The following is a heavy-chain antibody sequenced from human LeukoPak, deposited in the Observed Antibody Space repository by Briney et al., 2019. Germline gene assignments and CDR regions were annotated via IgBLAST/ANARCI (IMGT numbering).Heavy chain of an antibody. D-gene: IGHD1-26*01. V-gene: IGHV4-61*02. CDR2: IYTSGST. CDR1: GGSISSGSYY. Sequence: KPSETLSLTCTVSGGSISSGSYYWSWIRQPAGKGLEWIGRIYTSGSTNYNPSLKSRVTISVDTSKNQFSLKLSSVTAADTAVYYCARDLGGAFDIWGQGTMVTVSS. CDR3: ARDLGGAFDI. J-gene: IGHJ3*02.